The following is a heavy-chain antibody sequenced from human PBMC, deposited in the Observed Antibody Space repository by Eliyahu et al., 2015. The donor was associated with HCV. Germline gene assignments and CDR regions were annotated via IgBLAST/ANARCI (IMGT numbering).Heavy chain of an antibody. Sequence: EVQLVESGGGLXQPGGSLXLSXAASGFTFXDYXMXWVRQAPGKRLEXVANIKEDGSERYYVDSVKGRFTISRDNAKNSMYLQMNSLRAGDTAVYYCAREPTEKPDTAILIWGQGTLVTVSS. CDR2: IKEDGSER. V-gene: IGHV3-7*05. CDR1: GFTFXDYX. J-gene: IGHJ4*02. CDR3: AREPTEKPDTAILI. D-gene: IGHD5-18*01.